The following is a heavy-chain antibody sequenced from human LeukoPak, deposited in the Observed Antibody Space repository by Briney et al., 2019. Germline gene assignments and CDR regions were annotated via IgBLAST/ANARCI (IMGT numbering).Heavy chain of an antibody. CDR3: ARGSGDSSGYFGLGAFDI. J-gene: IGHJ3*02. D-gene: IGHD3-22*01. Sequence: SETLSLTRTVSGYSISSGYYWGWIRQPPGKGLEWIGSIYHSGSTYHNPSLKSRVAISVDTSKNHFSLKLSSVTAADTAVYYCARGSGDSSGYFGLGAFDIWGRGTMVTVSS. V-gene: IGHV4-38-2*02. CDR1: GYSISSGYY. CDR2: IYHSGST.